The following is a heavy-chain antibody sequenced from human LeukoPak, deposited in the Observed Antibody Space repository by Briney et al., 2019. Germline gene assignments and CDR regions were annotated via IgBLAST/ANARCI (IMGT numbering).Heavy chain of an antibody. CDR3: ARTSPYYYYGMDV. CDR1: GGSISSYY. J-gene: IGHJ6*02. CDR2: IYYSGST. Sequence: NPSETLSLTCTVSGGSISSYYWSWIRQPPGKGLEWIGYIYYSGSTNYNPSLKSRVTISVDTSKNQFSLKLSSVTAADTAVYYCARTSPYYYYGMDVWGQGTTVTVSS. V-gene: IGHV4-59*01.